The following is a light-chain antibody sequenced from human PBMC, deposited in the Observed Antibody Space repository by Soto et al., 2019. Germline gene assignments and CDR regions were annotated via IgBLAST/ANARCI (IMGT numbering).Light chain of an antibody. CDR3: ISYTVSRSYV. CDR1: SSDIGTYDH. Sequence: QSAMAQPASVSGSPGQSITISCSGTSSDIGTYDHVAWFQQFPGKTPKLMIYRVSNRPSGVSYRFSGSQSGNTASLTISGLQAEDEADYYCISYTVSRSYVFGTGTKVTVL. CDR2: RVS. V-gene: IGLV2-14*01. J-gene: IGLJ1*01.